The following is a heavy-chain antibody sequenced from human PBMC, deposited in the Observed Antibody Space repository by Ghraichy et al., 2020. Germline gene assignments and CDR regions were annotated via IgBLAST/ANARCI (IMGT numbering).Heavy chain of an antibody. CDR2: ISYDGSKK. Sequence: GGSLRLSCAASGFTFSSYGIHWVRQAPGKGLDWVAVISYDGSKKNYVDSVKGRFTISRDNSKKTLYLQMNSLTAEDTAVYYCAKAPSSLSAFDLWGPGTMVTVSS. J-gene: IGHJ3*01. D-gene: IGHD2-2*01. V-gene: IGHV3-30*18. CDR1: GFTFSSYG. CDR3: AKAPSSLSAFDL.